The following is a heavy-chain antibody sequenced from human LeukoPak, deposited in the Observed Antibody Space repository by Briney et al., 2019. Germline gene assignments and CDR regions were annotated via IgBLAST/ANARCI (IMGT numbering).Heavy chain of an antibody. D-gene: IGHD3-10*01. Sequence: GASVKVSCKASGGTFSSYAFSWVRQAPGQGLEWMGGIIPIFHTSYYPQKFQGRVTITADESTSTVYMDPSSLRSEDTALYYCAKMSGSYFVRIDYWGQGTLVTVSS. J-gene: IGHJ4*02. V-gene: IGHV1-69*13. CDR1: GGTFSSYA. CDR2: IIPIFHTS. CDR3: AKMSGSYFVRIDY.